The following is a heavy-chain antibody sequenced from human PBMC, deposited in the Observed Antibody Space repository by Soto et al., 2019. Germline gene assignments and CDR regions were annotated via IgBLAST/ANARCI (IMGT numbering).Heavy chain of an antibody. D-gene: IGHD4-17*01. CDR2: INHSGST. CDR1: GGSFSGYY. Sequence: QVQLQQWGAGLLKPSETLSLTCAVYGGSFSGYYWSWIRQPPGKGLEWIGEINHSGSTNYNPSLKSRVTISVDTSKNRCSLKLSSVTAADTAVYYCAREISWTTVTADWYFDLWGRGTRVTVSS. J-gene: IGHJ2*01. V-gene: IGHV4-34*01. CDR3: AREISWTTVTADWYFDL.